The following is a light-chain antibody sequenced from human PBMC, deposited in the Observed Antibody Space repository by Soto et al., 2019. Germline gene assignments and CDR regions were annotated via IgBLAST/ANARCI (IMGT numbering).Light chain of an antibody. CDR2: GAS. V-gene: IGKV3-11*01. CDR1: QSVSSY. CDR3: PQHGRSRP. J-gene: IGKJ1*01. Sequence: EIVLTQSPASLSLSPGERATLSCRASQSVSSYLAWYQQKPGQAPRLLIYGASTRATSFPARFSGSGSGKDFTITISRGREEDFAVTYGPQHGRSRPFGQGTEG.